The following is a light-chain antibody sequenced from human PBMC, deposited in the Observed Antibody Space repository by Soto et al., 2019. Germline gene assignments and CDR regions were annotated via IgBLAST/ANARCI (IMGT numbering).Light chain of an antibody. CDR1: SSDVGSYNL. CDR2: EVS. Sequence: QSDRTQPASVSGSPGQSITISCTGTSSDVGSYNLVSWYQQHPGKAPKLMIYEVSKRPSGVSNRFSGSKSGNTASLTISGLQAEDEADYYCCSYAGSSTFFYVFGTGTKVTVL. J-gene: IGLJ1*01. V-gene: IGLV2-23*02. CDR3: CSYAGSSTFFYV.